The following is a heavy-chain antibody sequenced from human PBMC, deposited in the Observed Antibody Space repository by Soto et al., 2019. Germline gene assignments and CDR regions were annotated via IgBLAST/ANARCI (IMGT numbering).Heavy chain of an antibody. J-gene: IGHJ4*02. D-gene: IGHD6-13*01. CDR2: VSPAGTT. V-gene: IGHV3-23*01. Sequence: GGSLRLSCAASGFTFSNYGTNWVRLAPGEGLEWVSTVSPAGTTLYADSVRGRFTISRDNSKSTVDLQMNGLRVDDTAIYYCVRSWAYWGRGTVVTVSS. CDR3: VRSWAY. CDR1: GFTFSNYG.